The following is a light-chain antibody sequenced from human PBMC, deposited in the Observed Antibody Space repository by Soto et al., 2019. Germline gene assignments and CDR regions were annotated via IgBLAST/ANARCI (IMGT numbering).Light chain of an antibody. CDR2: GAS. CDR3: QQYNNWHTWT. CDR1: QSISSS. V-gene: IGKV3-15*01. J-gene: IGKJ1*01. Sequence: EIVMSQSPATLSVSPGERATLSCRASQSISSSLAWYQQKPGQAPRLLIYGASTRGTGIPARFSGSGSGTEFTLTIRSLQSEDFAVYYCQQYNNWHTWTCGQGSKVDIK.